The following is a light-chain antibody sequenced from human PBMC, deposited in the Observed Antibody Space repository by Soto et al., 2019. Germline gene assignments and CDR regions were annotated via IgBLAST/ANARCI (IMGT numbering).Light chain of an antibody. Sequence: EIVLTQSPGTLSLSPGERVTLSCRASQSVGSSYLAWYQQKAGHAPRLLIYGASSRATGIPDRFSGSGSGTDCTLTISRLEPEDSAVYYCQQCGSPLVTFGGGTKVEIK. V-gene: IGKV3-20*01. CDR2: GAS. CDR1: QSVGSSY. CDR3: QQCGSPLVT. J-gene: IGKJ4*01.